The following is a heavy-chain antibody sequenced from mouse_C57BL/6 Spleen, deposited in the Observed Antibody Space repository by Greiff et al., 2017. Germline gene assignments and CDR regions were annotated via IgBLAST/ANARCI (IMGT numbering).Heavy chain of an antibody. Sequence: QVQLKQPGAELVKPGASVKVSCKASGYTFTSYWMHWVKQRPGQGLEWIGRIHPSDSDTNYNQKFKGKATLTVDKSSSTAYMQLSSLTSEDSAVYYCAIEMDYGSSRYWYFDVWGTGTTVTVSS. CDR3: AIEMDYGSSRYWYFDV. CDR2: IHPSDSDT. V-gene: IGHV1-74*01. D-gene: IGHD1-1*01. J-gene: IGHJ1*03. CDR1: GYTFTSYW.